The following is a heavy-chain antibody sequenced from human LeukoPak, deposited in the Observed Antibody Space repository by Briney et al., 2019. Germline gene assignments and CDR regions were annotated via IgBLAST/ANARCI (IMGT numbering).Heavy chain of an antibody. Sequence: PSEPLSLTCTVSGGSTSSSSYYWGWIRQPPGKGLEWIGSIYYSGNTYYNPSLKSRVTISVDTSKNQFSLKLNSVTAADTAVYYCVRHHRQWLPPNWFDPWGQGTLVTVSS. CDR1: GGSTSSSSYY. CDR3: VRHHRQWLPPNWFDP. CDR2: IYYSGNT. D-gene: IGHD6-19*01. V-gene: IGHV4-39*01. J-gene: IGHJ5*02.